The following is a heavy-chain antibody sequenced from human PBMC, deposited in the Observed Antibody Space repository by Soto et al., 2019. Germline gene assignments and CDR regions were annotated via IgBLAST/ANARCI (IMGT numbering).Heavy chain of an antibody. CDR2: VYYSGTT. D-gene: IGHD6-19*01. V-gene: IGHV4-39*01. Sequence: PSETPSLTCRVCGGSICSSSYYWNWIRQSPGKGLEWIGSVYYSGTTYYNPSLKRRVTISVDTYNQFSLKLSSVTAADTAYYFCARRPMVGPVAENAFDIWGQGTRVTVSS. CDR1: GGSICSSSYY. CDR3: ARRPMVGPVAENAFDI. J-gene: IGHJ3*02.